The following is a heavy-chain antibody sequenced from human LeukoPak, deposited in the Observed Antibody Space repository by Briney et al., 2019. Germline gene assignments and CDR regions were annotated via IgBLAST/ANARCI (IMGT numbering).Heavy chain of an antibody. Sequence: ASVKVSCKASGYTFTSYYMHWVRQAPGQGLEWMGIVNPSGGSTSYAQKFQGRVTMTRDTSISTAYMELSRLRSDDTAVYYCARVKATIDYWGQGTLVTVSS. D-gene: IGHD5-24*01. V-gene: IGHV1-46*01. J-gene: IGHJ4*02. CDR2: VNPSGGST. CDR3: ARVKATIDY. CDR1: GYTFTSYY.